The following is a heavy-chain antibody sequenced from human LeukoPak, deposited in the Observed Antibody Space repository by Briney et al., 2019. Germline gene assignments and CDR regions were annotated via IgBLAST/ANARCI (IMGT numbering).Heavy chain of an antibody. V-gene: IGHV1-69*05. D-gene: IGHD6-13*01. CDR2: IIPIFGTA. Sequence: ASVKVSCKASGGTFSSYAISWVRQAPGQGLEWMGGIIPIFGTANYAQKFQGRVTITTDESTSAAYMELSSLRSEDTAVYYCARDPGPYSSSWYPHYYYYYYMDVWGKGTTVTVSS. J-gene: IGHJ6*03. CDR1: GGTFSSYA. CDR3: ARDPGPYSSSWYPHYYYYYYMDV.